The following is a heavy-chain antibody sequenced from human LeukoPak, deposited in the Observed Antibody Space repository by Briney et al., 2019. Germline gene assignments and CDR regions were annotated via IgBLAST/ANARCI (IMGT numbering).Heavy chain of an antibody. Sequence: GGSLRLSYAASGFTFSSYSMNWVRQAPGKGLEWVSYISSSSDSMYYADSVKGRFTISRDNAKRSLYLQMSSLRDEDTAVYYCARDPPSGGFDSWGQGTLVTVSS. CDR1: GFTFSSYS. CDR3: ARDPPSGGFDS. CDR2: ISSSSDSM. J-gene: IGHJ4*02. D-gene: IGHD2-15*01. V-gene: IGHV3-48*02.